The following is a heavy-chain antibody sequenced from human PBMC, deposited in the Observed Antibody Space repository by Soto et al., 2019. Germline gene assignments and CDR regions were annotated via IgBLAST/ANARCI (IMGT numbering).Heavy chain of an antibody. D-gene: IGHD6-6*01. V-gene: IGHV3-23*01. CDR2: LSGSGDYS. Sequence: GGSLXLSCVDSGSPFSDEPMSWVRQAQGKGLEWVSSLSGSGDYSFYADSVKGRFSISRDNSKNTLYLQMNSLRAEDTAVYYCAKGGVSGNYYYYYMDVWGKGTTVTVSS. CDR3: AKGGVSGNYYYYYMDV. J-gene: IGHJ6*03. CDR1: GSPFSDEP.